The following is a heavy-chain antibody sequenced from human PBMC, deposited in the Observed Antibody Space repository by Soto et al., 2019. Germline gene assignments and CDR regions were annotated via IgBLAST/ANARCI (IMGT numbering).Heavy chain of an antibody. Sequence: QVQLQESGPGLVKPSGTLSLTCAVSGGSISTSNWWSWVRQPPGKGLEWIGEVYRTGSTNYNPSLESPLTISVAKSKNQFSLKLTSVTAADTAVYYCARARATIAAAAIFDCWGQGTLVTVSS. J-gene: IGHJ4*02. V-gene: IGHV4-4*02. CDR3: ARARATIAAAAIFDC. CDR2: VYRTGST. CDR1: GGSISTSNW. D-gene: IGHD6-13*01.